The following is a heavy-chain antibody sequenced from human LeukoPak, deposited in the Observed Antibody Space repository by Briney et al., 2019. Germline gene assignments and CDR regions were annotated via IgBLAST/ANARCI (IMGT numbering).Heavy chain of an antibody. J-gene: IGHJ4*02. CDR2: IYSSETT. Sequence: SETLSLTCSVSGASISSDYWSWIRQPPGKGLEWIGNIYSSETTKYNPSLRSRATISGDTSKNQFSLKLSSVTAADTAVYYCARHQPQLVSGYDYWGQGTLVTVSS. V-gene: IGHV4-4*09. D-gene: IGHD6-13*01. CDR3: ARHQPQLVSGYDY. CDR1: GASISSDY.